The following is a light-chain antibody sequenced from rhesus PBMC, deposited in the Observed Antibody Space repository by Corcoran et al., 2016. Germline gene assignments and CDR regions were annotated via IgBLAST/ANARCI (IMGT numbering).Light chain of an antibody. J-gene: IGKJ2*01. Sequence: DIQMTQSPSSLSASVGDTVTITCQASQGISNYLAWYQQKSGQAPKVLMYDASTFQSGVPSRFSGSGAGTEFTLTISSLQAEDFATYYCQQHKTVPYSFGQGTKVEI. CDR3: QQHKTVPYS. V-gene: IGKV1-25*01. CDR2: DAS. CDR1: QGISNY.